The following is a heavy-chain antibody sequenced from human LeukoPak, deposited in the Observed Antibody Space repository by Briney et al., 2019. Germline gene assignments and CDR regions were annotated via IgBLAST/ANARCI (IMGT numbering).Heavy chain of an antibody. CDR2: IYYSGST. Sequence: SETLSLTCTVSGGSISSYYWSWIRQPPGKGLEWIGYIYYSGSTNYNPSLKSRVTISVDTSKNQFSLKLSSVTAADTAVYYCASLILPMVRGVNWGQGTLVTVSS. CDR1: GGSISSYY. J-gene: IGHJ4*02. V-gene: IGHV4-59*12. D-gene: IGHD3-10*01. CDR3: ASLILPMVRGVN.